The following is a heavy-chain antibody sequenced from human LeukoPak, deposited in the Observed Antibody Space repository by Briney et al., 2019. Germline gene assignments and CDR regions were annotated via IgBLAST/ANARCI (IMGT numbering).Heavy chain of an antibody. Sequence: ASVKVSCKASVYTFTNYYIHWGRQTPEQRLEWRAIINPSSGSTSYAQKFQGRVTMTRDTSTSTVYMELSSLRSEDTVMYYCAREYSNSQFDYWGQGTLVTVSS. J-gene: IGHJ4*02. D-gene: IGHD6-13*01. CDR1: VYTFTNYY. CDR2: INPSSGST. V-gene: IGHV1-46*01. CDR3: AREYSNSQFDY.